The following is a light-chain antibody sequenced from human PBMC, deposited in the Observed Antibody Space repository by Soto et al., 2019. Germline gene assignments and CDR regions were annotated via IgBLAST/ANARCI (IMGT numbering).Light chain of an antibody. CDR1: SSHIGNNY. CDR3: AAWDDSLSGRGV. J-gene: IGLJ3*02. CDR2: RNN. V-gene: IGLV1-47*01. Sequence: QSVLTQPPSASGTPGQRVTISCSGSSSHIGNNYVFWYQMVPGTAPKLLIYRNNQRPSGVPDRFSGSRSGTSASLAISGLRSEDEADYYCAAWDDSLSGRGVFGGGTQLTVL.